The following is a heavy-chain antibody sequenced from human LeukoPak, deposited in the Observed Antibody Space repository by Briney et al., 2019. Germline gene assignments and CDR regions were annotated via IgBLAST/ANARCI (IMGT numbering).Heavy chain of an antibody. CDR2: ISYDGSNK. CDR3: ARADGSTMIVVVPYYFDY. D-gene: IGHD3-22*01. V-gene: IGHV3-30-3*01. J-gene: IGHJ4*02. Sequence: GRSLRLSCAASGFTFSSYAMHWVRQAPGKGLEWVAVISYDGSNKYYADSVKGRFTISRDNSKNTLYLQMNSLRAEDTAVYYCARADGSTMIVVVPYYFDYWGQGTLVTVSS. CDR1: GFTFSSYA.